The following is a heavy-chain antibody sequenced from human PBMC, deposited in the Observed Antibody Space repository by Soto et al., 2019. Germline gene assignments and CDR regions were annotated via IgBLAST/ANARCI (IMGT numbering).Heavy chain of an antibody. CDR1: GGSFRTND. CDR2: IYYSGST. CDR3: ARVVVTAIYYFDY. Sequence: TSETLSLTCPVSGGSFRTNDWNWIRQPPGKGLEWIGCIYYSGSTYYNPSLKSRVTISVDTSKNQFSLKLSSVTAADTAVYYCARVVVTAIYYFDYWGQGTLVTVSS. J-gene: IGHJ4*02. D-gene: IGHD2-21*02. V-gene: IGHV4-59*08.